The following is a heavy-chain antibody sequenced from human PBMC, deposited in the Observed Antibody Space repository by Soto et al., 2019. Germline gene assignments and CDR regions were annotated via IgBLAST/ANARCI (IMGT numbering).Heavy chain of an antibody. J-gene: IGHJ4*02. CDR2: ISGSGGST. D-gene: IGHD1-1*01. CDR3: AKDSPHEVFQTGTAELFDY. V-gene: IGHV3-23*01. CDR1: GFTFSSYA. Sequence: PGGSLRLSCAASGFTFSSYAMSWVRQAPGKGLEWVSAISGSGGSTYYADSVKGRFTISRDNSKNTLYLQKNSLRAEDTAVYYCAKDSPHEVFQTGTAELFDYWGQGTLVTVSS.